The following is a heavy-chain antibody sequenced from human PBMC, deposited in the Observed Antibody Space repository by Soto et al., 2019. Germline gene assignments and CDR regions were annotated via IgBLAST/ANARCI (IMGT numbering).Heavy chain of an antibody. J-gene: IGHJ6*03. CDR1: GGSISSYY. Sequence: QVQLQESGPGLVKPSETLSLTCTVSGGSISSYYWNWIRQPPEKGLDLIGYIHYSGNTNYKPSLMSRLTVSVDSSTNQFALNLSSVTAADTVVYYCASGFILMVYDFYYYCVVVWCKGNAVSVPS. V-gene: IGHV4-59*08. D-gene: IGHD3-9*01. CDR2: IHYSGNT. CDR3: ASGFILMVYDFYYYCVVV.